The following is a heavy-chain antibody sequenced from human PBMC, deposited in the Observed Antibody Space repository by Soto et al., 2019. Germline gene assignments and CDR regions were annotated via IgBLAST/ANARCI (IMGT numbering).Heavy chain of an antibody. Sequence: GESLKISCKGSGYSFASYWISWVRQMPGKVPEWRGRIDPSDSYTNYSPSFQGHVTISADKSTSTAYLQWSSLKASDTAMYYCARGVVVPAAYGGYYYYGMDVWGQGTTVTVSS. CDR3: ARGVVVPAAYGGYYYYGMDV. CDR1: GYSFASYW. D-gene: IGHD2-2*01. CDR2: IDPSDSYT. V-gene: IGHV5-10-1*01. J-gene: IGHJ6*02.